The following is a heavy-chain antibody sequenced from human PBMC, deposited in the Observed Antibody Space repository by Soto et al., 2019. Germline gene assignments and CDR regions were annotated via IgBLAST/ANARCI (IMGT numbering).Heavy chain of an antibody. D-gene: IGHD6-13*01. CDR3: AGPYSNSWSTYFDY. J-gene: IGHJ4*02. CDR1: GYSFTTYF. V-gene: IGHV1-3*04. Sequence: QVQLVQSGAEVKKPGASVKVSCKTSGYSFTTYFMHWVRQAPGQRLEWMGWINTGNGDTKYSQQFQGRVTIARDTSASTTYMELSSLRSEDTAVYYCAGPYSNSWSTYFDYWGQGTLVTVSS. CDR2: INTGNGDT.